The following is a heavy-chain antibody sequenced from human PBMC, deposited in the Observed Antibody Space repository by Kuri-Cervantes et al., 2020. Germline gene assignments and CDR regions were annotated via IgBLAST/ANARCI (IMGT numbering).Heavy chain of an antibody. J-gene: IGHJ4*02. V-gene: IGHV3-30*18. D-gene: IGHD5-18*01. CDR2: ISYDGSSK. Sequence: GESLKISCAASGFTFSSYGMQWVRQAPGKGLEWVAVISYDGSSKYYADSVKGRFAISRDNSKNTLYLQMSSLRAEDTAVYYCAKQNRQLWLSYRKERYYFDYWGQGTLVIVSS. CDR3: AKQNRQLWLSYRKERYYFDY. CDR1: GFTFSSYG.